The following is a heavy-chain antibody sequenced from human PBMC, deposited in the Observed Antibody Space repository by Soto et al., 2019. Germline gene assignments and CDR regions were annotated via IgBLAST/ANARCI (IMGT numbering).Heavy chain of an antibody. CDR2: ISAYNGNT. D-gene: IGHD3-3*01. CDR3: AREKTTGYDFWSGLRYGMDV. J-gene: IGHJ6*02. CDR1: GYTFTSYG. V-gene: IGHV1-18*01. Sequence: GASVKVSCKASGYTFTSYGISWVRQAPGQGLEWMGWISAYNGNTNYAQKLQGRVTMTTDTSTSTAYMELRSLRSDDTAVYYCAREKTTGYDFWSGLRYGMDVWGQGTTVTSP.